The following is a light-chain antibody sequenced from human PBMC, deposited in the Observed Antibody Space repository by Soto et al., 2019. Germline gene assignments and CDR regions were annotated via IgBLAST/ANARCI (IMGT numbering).Light chain of an antibody. CDR3: QQRLSWPIT. Sequence: EIVLTQSPGTLSLSPGERATLSCRASQSVSSSYLAWYQQKPGQAPRLLIYGASSRATGIPDRFSGSGSGTDFTLSISSLEPEDFAVYYCQQRLSWPITFGQGTRLEIK. CDR1: QSVSSSY. CDR2: GAS. J-gene: IGKJ5*01. V-gene: IGKV3D-20*02.